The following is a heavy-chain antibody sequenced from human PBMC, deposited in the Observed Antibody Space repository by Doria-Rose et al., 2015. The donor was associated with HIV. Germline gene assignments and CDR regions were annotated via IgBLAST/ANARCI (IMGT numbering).Heavy chain of an antibody. D-gene: IGHD6-13*01. CDR1: GVSLSSPGMG. Sequence: QITLKEPGPVLVKPTETLTLTCTVSGVSLSSPGMGVSWIRQPPGKALEWLANIFSDDERFYKTSLKSRLTIFRGTSKSQVVLTMTDMDPVDTATYYCARIKSSRWYHKYYFDFWRQGTLVIVSA. J-gene: IGHJ4*02. CDR2: IFSDDER. V-gene: IGHV2-26*01. CDR3: ARIKSSRWYHKYYFDF.